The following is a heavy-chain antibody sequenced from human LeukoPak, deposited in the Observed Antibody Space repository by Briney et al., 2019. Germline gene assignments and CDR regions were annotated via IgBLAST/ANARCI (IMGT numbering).Heavy chain of an antibody. CDR3: ARNVVNIVATTIYYYYGMDV. Sequence: SETLSLTRAVYGGSSSGYYWSWIRQPPGKGLEWIGEINHSGSTNYNPSLKSRVTISVDTSKNQFSLKLSSVTAADTAVYYCARNVVNIVATTIYYYYGMDVWGQGTTVTVSS. CDR1: GGSSSGYY. CDR2: INHSGST. J-gene: IGHJ6*02. D-gene: IGHD5-12*01. V-gene: IGHV4-34*01.